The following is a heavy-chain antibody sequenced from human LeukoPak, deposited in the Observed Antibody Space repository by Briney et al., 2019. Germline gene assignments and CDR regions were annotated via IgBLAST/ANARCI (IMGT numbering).Heavy chain of an antibody. CDR3: AKDEASLDDSRGYVKYSFGL. Sequence: GGSLRLFRAASGLTFSTYSMNWVSQARGKGLVGVSSLSISSNYIYSADSVEGRFTICRDNAKNSLYLKMTSLRAEDTAVDNCAKDEASLDDSRGYVKYSFGLGGKGTVVTYSS. V-gene: IGHV3-21*03. CDR2: LSISSNYI. J-gene: IGHJ4*02. CDR1: GLTFSTYS. D-gene: IGHD3-22*01.